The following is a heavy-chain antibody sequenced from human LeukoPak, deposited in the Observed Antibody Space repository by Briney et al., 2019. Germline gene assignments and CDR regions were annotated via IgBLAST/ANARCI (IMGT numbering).Heavy chain of an antibody. CDR2: ISGTGGST. J-gene: IGHJ2*01. D-gene: IGHD6-19*01. Sequence: GGSLRLSCAASGFTFSTYAMTWVRQAPGKGLEWVSLISGTGGSTYYADSVKGRFTISRDNAKNSLYLQMNSLRAEDTALYHCARVLGEQWLGESFWYFDLWGRGTLVTVSS. CDR1: GFTFSTYA. V-gene: IGHV3-23*01. CDR3: ARVLGEQWLGESFWYFDL.